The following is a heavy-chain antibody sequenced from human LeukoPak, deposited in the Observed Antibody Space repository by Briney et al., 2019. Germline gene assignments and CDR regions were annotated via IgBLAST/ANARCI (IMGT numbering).Heavy chain of an antibody. CDR1: GGAISSNNYY. CDR2: ISYSGRT. J-gene: IGHJ4*02. Sequence: SETLSLTCTVSGGAISSNNYYWGWVRQPPGKGLEWIATISYSGRTYYNPSLTSQVTISIDTSKNQFSLKLTSVTAADTAVYYCARVGRYGSGSYSRPARGYYFDYWGQGTLVTVSS. CDR3: ARVGRYGSGSYSRPARGYYFDY. D-gene: IGHD3-10*01. V-gene: IGHV4-39*07.